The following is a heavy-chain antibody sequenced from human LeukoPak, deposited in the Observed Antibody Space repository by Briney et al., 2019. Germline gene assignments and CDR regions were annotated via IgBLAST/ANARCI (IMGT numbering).Heavy chain of an antibody. J-gene: IGHJ2*01. V-gene: IGHV4-30-4*08. D-gene: IGHD2-15*01. Sequence: SQTLSLTCTVSGGSISSGDYYWSWIRQPPGRGLEWIGYIYYSGSTYYNPSLKSRVTISVDTSKNQFSLKLSSVTAADTAVYYCASMVAATWYFDLWGRGTQVTVSS. CDR1: GGSISSGDYY. CDR3: ASMVAATWYFDL. CDR2: IYYSGST.